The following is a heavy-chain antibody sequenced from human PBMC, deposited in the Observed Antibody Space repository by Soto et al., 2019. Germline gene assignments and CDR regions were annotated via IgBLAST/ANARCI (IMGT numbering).Heavy chain of an antibody. V-gene: IGHV1-69*01. CDR3: ARRGFAAIGATNYGIDV. Sequence: QVQLVQSGAEVKKPGSSVKVSCKASGGTFSSYAISWVRQAPAQGLEWMGGIIPIFGTANYAQKFQGRVTITADESTSTAYMKLSSLRAKDTAVYYCARRGFAAIGATNYGIDVWVQGTTVTVSS. CDR1: GGTFSSYA. J-gene: IGHJ6*01. CDR2: IIPIFGTA.